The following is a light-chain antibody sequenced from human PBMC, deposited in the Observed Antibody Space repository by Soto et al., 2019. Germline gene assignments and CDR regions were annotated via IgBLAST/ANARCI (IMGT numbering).Light chain of an antibody. CDR3: QQYGSSPPWT. Sequence: EIVLTQSPGTLSLFPGERATLSCRASQRVSTSYLAWYQQKPGQAPRLLIYGASNRAAGIPDRFSGSGSGTDFTLTITRLEPEDWAVYYCQQYGSSPPWTFGQGTKVEIK. CDR2: GAS. J-gene: IGKJ1*01. V-gene: IGKV3-20*01. CDR1: QRVSTSY.